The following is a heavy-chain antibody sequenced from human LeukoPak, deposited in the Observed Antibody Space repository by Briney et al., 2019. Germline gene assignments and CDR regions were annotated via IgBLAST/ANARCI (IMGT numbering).Heavy chain of an antibody. CDR3: ARTLVGGTNWFDP. CDR1: GFTFSNYW. V-gene: IGHV3-7*02. J-gene: IGHJ5*02. Sequence: SGGSLRLSCAASGFTFSNYWMSWVRQAPGKGLEWVANINRDGNEKYYVDSVRGRFTISRDNAKNSLYLQVNRLRAEDTAVYYCARTLVGGTNWFDPWGQGTLVTVSP. D-gene: IGHD1-26*01. CDR2: INRDGNEK.